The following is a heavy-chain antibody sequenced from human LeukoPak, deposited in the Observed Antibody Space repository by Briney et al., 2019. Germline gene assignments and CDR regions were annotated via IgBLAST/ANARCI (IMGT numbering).Heavy chain of an antibody. CDR2: ISGRSTYI. J-gene: IGHJ5*02. Sequence: GGSLRLSCAASGFTFSSYAMSWVRQAPGKGLEWVSSISGRSTYIYYADSVKGRFTISRDNANNSLYLQMNSLRAEDTAVYYCAREITNPDWLDPWGQGTLVTVSS. CDR3: AREITNPDWLDP. CDR1: GFTFSSYA. D-gene: IGHD5-24*01. V-gene: IGHV3-21*01.